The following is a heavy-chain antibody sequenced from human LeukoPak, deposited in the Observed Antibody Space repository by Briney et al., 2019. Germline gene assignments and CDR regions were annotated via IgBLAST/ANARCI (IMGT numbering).Heavy chain of an antibody. Sequence: PSETLSLTXTVSGGSISSYYWSWIRQPAGKGLEWIGRIYTSGSTNYNPSLKSRVTMSVDTSKNQFSLKLSSVTAADTAVYYCARDRVEYSSPRFDYWGQGTLVTVSS. V-gene: IGHV4-4*07. CDR3: ARDRVEYSSPRFDY. CDR1: GGSISSYY. D-gene: IGHD6-6*01. CDR2: IYTSGST. J-gene: IGHJ4*02.